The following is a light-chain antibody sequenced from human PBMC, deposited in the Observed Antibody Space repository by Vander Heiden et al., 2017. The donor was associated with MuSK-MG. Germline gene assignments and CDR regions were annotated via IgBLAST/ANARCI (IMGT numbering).Light chain of an antibody. CDR2: GAS. V-gene: IGKV1-39*01. Sequence: MQMSQSRSSLSASVGDRVTVTRRASQIIGNYLHWYQVKPGKAPKLLIYGASNLQSGVPSRFSGGNSGTEFTLTITRQQPEDLANYHCQQTYNVPWTFGQGTKVEI. CDR1: QIIGNY. CDR3: QQTYNVPWT. J-gene: IGKJ1*01.